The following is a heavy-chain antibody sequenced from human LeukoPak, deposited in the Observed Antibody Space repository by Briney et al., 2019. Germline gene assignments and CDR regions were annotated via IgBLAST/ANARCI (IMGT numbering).Heavy chain of an antibody. CDR2: IYSGGGT. J-gene: IGHJ5*02. V-gene: IGHV3-66*01. CDR3: ARDLYSSGP. CDR1: GFIVSSRH. Sequence: GGSLRLSCAASGFIVSSRHMSWVRQAPGEGLEWVSVIYSGGGTNYADSVKGRFTISRDNSKNTLYLQLNSLRAEDTAVYYCARDLYSSGPWGQGTLVTVSS. D-gene: IGHD3-22*01.